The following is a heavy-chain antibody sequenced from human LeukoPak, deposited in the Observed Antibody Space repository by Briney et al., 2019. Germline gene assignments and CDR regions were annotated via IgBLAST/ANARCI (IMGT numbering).Heavy chain of an antibody. CDR1: GFTFSSYS. J-gene: IGHJ4*02. CDR2: ISRSGSTI. D-gene: IGHD7-27*01. CDR3: ARAERTGRFDY. Sequence: PGGSLRLSCAASGFTFSSYSMNWVRQAPGKGLEWVSYISRSGSTIYYADSVKGRFTISRDNAKNSLYLQMNSLRAEDTAVYYCARAERTGRFDYWGQGTLVTVSS. V-gene: IGHV3-48*04.